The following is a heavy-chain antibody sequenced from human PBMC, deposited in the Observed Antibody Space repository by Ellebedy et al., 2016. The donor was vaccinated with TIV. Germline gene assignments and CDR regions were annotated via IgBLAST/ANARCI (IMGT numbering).Heavy chain of an antibody. CDR2: INPGVGGT. D-gene: IGHD3-16*02. CDR1: GYTFTNYY. Sequence: AASVKVSCKASGYTFTNYYMNWVRQAPGQGLEWMGIINPGVGGTSYAQKFQGRVTMTRDTSTSTVYMELSSLSSEDTALYYCARAPLSGVFYGMDVWGQGTTVTVSS. CDR3: ARAPLSGVFYGMDV. J-gene: IGHJ6*02. V-gene: IGHV1-46*01.